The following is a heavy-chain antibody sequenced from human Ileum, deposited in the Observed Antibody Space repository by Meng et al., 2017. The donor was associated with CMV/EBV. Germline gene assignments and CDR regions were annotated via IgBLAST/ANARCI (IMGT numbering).Heavy chain of an antibody. CDR3: AHGSTRRTQRFDP. CDR2: IYWDDDK. D-gene: IGHD2-2*01. V-gene: IGHV2-5*02. Sequence: ITLKESGPTLVKPTQTLTLTFTFAGFSLTTSGVGVGWIRQPPGKALEWVALIYWDDDKRYSPSLKSRLIITKDTSKNQVVLTLTNVDPVDTGTYYCAHGSTRRTQRFDPWGQGILVTVSS. J-gene: IGHJ5*02. CDR1: GFSLTTSGVG.